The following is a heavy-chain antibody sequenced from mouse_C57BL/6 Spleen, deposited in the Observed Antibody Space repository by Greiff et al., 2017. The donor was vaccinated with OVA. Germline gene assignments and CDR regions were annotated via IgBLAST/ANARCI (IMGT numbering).Heavy chain of an antibody. V-gene: IGHV1-55*01. Sequence: QVQLQQPGAELVKPGASVKMSCKASGYTFTSYWITWVKQRPGQGLEWIGDIYPGSGSTNYNEKFKSKATLTVDTSSSTAYMQLSSLTSEDSAVYYCARPYYSNYDVYFDYWGQGTTLTVSS. CDR1: GYTFTSYW. CDR2: IYPGSGST. CDR3: ARPYYSNYDVYFDY. J-gene: IGHJ2*01. D-gene: IGHD2-5*01.